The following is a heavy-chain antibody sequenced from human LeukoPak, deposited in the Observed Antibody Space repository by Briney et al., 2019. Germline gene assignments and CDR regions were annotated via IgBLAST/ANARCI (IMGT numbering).Heavy chain of an antibody. D-gene: IGHD3-22*01. Sequence: PGRSLRLSCAASGFIFSSYSMNWVRQAPGKGLEWVSSISSSSTYISYADSVKGRFTISRDNAKSSLYLQMNSLRAEDTAVYSCARDYYDSSGSFDYWGQGTLVTVSS. CDR1: GFIFSSYS. CDR3: ARDYYDSSGSFDY. CDR2: ISSSSTYI. J-gene: IGHJ4*02. V-gene: IGHV3-21*01.